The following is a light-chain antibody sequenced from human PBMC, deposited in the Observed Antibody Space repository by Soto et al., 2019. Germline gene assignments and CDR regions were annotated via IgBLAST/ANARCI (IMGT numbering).Light chain of an antibody. V-gene: IGKV1-5*01. J-gene: IGKJ4*01. CDR3: QQYYSFPLT. CDR2: DGS. CDR1: QSVSSW. Sequence: DIQMTQSPSTLSASVGDRVTITCRASQSVSSWLAWYRQKPGKAPKLLIYDGSILESGVPLRFSGSGSGTEFTLTISSLQPDDFATYYCQQYYSFPLTFGGGTKVEIK.